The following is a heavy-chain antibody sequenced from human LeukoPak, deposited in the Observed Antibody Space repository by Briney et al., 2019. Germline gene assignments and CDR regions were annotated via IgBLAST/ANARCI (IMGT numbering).Heavy chain of an antibody. CDR2: ISGSGGST. J-gene: IGHJ4*02. CDR1: GFTFSSYA. D-gene: IGHD3-22*01. CDR3: AKAPYYYDSSGYYS. V-gene: IGHV3-23*01. Sequence: GGSLRLSRAASGFTFSSYAMSWVRQAPGKGLEWVSAISGSGGSTYYADSVKGRFTISRDNSKNTLYLQMNSLRAEDTAVYYCAKAPYYYDSSGYYSWGQGTLVTVSS.